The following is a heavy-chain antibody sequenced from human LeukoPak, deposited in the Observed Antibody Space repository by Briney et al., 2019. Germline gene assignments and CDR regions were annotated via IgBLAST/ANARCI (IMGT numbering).Heavy chain of an antibody. D-gene: IGHD3-10*01. CDR1: GGSISSSNW. V-gene: IGHV4-4*02. CDR2: IYHSGST. J-gene: IGHJ4*02. CDR3: ARTYYGSGSYYSSD. Sequence: PSETLSLTCAVSGGSISSSNWWSWVRQPPGEGLEWIGEIYHSGSTNYNPSLKSRVTISVDKSKNQFSLKLSSVTAADTAVYYCARTYYGSGSYYSSDWGQGTLVTVSS.